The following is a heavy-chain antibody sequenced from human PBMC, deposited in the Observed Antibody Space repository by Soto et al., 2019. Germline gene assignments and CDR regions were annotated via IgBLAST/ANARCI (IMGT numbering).Heavy chain of an antibody. CDR2: IYQSGYT. CDR3: ARGRMATTSRSSDY. CDR1: GGSISSGGYS. V-gene: IGHV4-30-2*06. J-gene: IGHJ4*02. Sequence: SETLSLTCAVSGGSISSGGYSWSWIRQSPGKGLEWIGYIYQSGYTYYNPSLTSRVTMSVDASRNQFSLKLNSVTAADTAVYYCARGRMATTSRSSDYWGQGTLVTVSS. D-gene: IGHD5-12*01.